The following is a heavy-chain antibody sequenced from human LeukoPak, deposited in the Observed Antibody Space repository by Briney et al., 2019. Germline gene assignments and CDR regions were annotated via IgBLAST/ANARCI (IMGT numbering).Heavy chain of an antibody. CDR2: IIPIFGTA. CDR1: GGTFSSYA. Sequence: SVKVSCKASGGTFSSYAISWVRQAPGQGLEWMGGIIPIFGTANYAQKFQGRVTITAGESTSTAYMELSSLRSEDTAVYYCARGSGYGDPFDYWGQGTLVTVSS. J-gene: IGHJ4*02. D-gene: IGHD4-17*01. CDR3: ARGSGYGDPFDY. V-gene: IGHV1-69*13.